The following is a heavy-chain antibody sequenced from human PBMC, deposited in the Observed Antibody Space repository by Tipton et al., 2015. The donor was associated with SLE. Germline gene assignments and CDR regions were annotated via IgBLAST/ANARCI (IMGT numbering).Heavy chain of an antibody. CDR1: GGSFSGYY. Sequence: TLSLTCAVYGGSFSGYYWSWIRQTPGKGLEWIGEINHSGSTNYNPSLKSRVTISVDTSKNQFSLKLSSVTAADTAVYYCARDLDGYNGDAFDIWGQGTMVTVSS. V-gene: IGHV4-34*01. CDR2: INHSGST. D-gene: IGHD5-24*01. J-gene: IGHJ3*02. CDR3: ARDLDGYNGDAFDI.